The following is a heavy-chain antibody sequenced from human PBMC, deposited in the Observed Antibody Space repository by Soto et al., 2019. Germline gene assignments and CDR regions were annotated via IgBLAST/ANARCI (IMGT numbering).Heavy chain of an antibody. V-gene: IGHV4-59*04. J-gene: IGHJ5*02. CDR3: ARLHCDSPNCVPLDP. D-gene: IGHD2-2*01. Sequence: NPSETLSLTCTVSGGSMNTYYWGWFRQPPGKGLEWVGYIYYSGTSSYNPSLKSRVTMSVDTSKKQLSLRLRSVTAADTAVYYCARLHCDSPNCVPLDPWGQGTLVTVSS. CDR2: IYYSGTS. CDR1: GGSMNTYY.